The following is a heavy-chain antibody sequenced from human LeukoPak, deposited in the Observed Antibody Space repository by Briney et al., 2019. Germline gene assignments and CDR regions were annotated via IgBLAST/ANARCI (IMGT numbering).Heavy chain of an antibody. CDR2: FFQSEKS. D-gene: IGHD2/OR15-2a*01. Sequence: RSETLSLLCAISGHSSTWCYYWAWFRQSPGKGLEGIATFFQSEKSFSYASLKSPVIMSLDTSKSQFSLNLTSVTAADTAVYYCARVLPVPYLLDSWGQGTHVTVSS. CDR1: GHSSTWCYY. J-gene: IGHJ4*02. V-gene: IGHV4-38-2*01. CDR3: ARVLPVPYLLDS.